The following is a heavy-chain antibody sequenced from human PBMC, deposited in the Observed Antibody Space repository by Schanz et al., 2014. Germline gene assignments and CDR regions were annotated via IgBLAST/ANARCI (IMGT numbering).Heavy chain of an antibody. CDR2: INPNSGGT. CDR3: ARELRLEYYFDY. D-gene: IGHD4-17*01. Sequence: QGQLVESGGEVKKPGASVKVSCKASGYIFIGYFIHWVRQAPGQGLEWMGWINPNSGGTNYAQKFQGRVTMTRDTSISTAYMELSSLRSDDTAVYYCARELRLEYYFDYWGQGTQVTVSS. J-gene: IGHJ4*02. CDR1: GYIFIGYF. V-gene: IGHV1-2*02.